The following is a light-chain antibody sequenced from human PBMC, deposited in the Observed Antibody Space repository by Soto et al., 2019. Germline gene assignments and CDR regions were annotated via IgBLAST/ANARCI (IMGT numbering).Light chain of an antibody. CDR1: YSNIGNNY. V-gene: IGLV1-51*01. CDR2: DDN. Sequence: QSVLTQPPSVSAAPGQKVTISCSGSYSNIGNNYLSWYQQLPGTVPKLLIYDDNKRPSGIPDRFSASKSDTSATLDITGLQTGDEAYYYCSSYTSGTTLYVFGTGTKVTVL. CDR3: SSYTSGTTLYV. J-gene: IGLJ1*01.